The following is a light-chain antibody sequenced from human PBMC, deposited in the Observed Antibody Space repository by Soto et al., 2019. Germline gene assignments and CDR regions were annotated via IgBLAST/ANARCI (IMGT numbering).Light chain of an antibody. CDR2: AAS. CDR1: QSVSSSY. CDR3: QQYGTSPQG. V-gene: IGKV3-20*01. Sequence: EIVLTQSPGTLSLSTGERATLSCRASQSVSSSYLAWYQQKPGQAPRLLIYAASSRATGIPDRFSGSGSGTDFTLTISRLEAEDFAVYYCQQYGTSPQGFGPGTKVDIK. J-gene: IGKJ3*01.